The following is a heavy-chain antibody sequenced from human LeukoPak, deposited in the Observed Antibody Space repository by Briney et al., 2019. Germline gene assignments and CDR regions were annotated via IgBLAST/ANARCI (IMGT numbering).Heavy chain of an antibody. Sequence: ASVKVSCKFPGGTFNTYGITWVRQAPGQGLDWMGRILPVLKMANYAQKYESRVKITADKSTTTIYLFLSSLTSDDTAVYYCARGRNYFDYWGQGSLVTVSS. CDR1: GGTFNTYG. CDR3: ARGRNYFDY. CDR2: ILPVLKMA. J-gene: IGHJ4*01. V-gene: IGHV1-69*04.